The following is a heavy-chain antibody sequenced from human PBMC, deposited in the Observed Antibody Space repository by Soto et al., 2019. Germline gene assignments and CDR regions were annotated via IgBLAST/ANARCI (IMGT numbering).Heavy chain of an antibody. CDR3: VKGRSGYDFDY. V-gene: IGHV3-23*01. CDR1: GFTFSSYV. D-gene: IGHD5-12*01. CDR2: ISGSGSGT. Sequence: PGGSMRLSCAASGFTFSSYVVSWVRQAPGKGLEWVSAISGSGSGTYYADSVKGRFTISRDNSKNTLYVQMNSLRAEDTAVYYCVKGRSGYDFDYWGQGTLVTVSS. J-gene: IGHJ4*02.